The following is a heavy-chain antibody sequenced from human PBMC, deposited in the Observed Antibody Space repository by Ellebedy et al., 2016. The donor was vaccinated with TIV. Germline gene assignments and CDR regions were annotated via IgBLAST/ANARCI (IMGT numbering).Heavy chain of an antibody. V-gene: IGHV3-7*01. CDR1: GFTFSSYW. J-gene: IGHJ4*02. CDR2: IKQDGSEK. D-gene: IGHD5-12*01. CDR3: ARESGGYDTTIPN. Sequence: GESLKISXAASGFTFSSYWMSWVRQAPGKGLEWVANIKQDGSEKYYVDSVKGRFTISRDNAKNSLYLQMNSLRAEDTAVYYCARESGGYDTTIPNWGQGTLVTVSS.